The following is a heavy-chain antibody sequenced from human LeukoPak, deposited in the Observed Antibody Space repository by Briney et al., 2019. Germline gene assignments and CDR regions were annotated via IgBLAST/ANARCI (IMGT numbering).Heavy chain of an antibody. Sequence: SETLSLTCTVSGYSISSGYYWGWIRQPPGKGLEWIGSIYHSGSTYYNPSLKSRVTISVDTSKNQFSLKLSSVTAADTAVYYCARDYYYGSGSHFDYWGQGTLVTVSS. CDR2: IYHSGST. CDR1: GYSISSGYY. J-gene: IGHJ4*02. CDR3: ARDYYYGSGSHFDY. D-gene: IGHD3-10*01. V-gene: IGHV4-38-2*02.